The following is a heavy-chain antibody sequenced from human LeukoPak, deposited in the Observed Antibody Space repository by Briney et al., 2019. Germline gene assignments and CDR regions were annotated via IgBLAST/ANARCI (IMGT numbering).Heavy chain of an antibody. Sequence: PSETLSLTCAVYGGSFSGYYWSWIRQPPGKGLEWIGEINHSGSTNYNPSLKSRVTIPVDTSKNQFSLKLSSVTAADTAVYYCARRDEETNYFDYWGQGTLVTVSS. CDR1: GGSFSGYY. V-gene: IGHV4-34*01. D-gene: IGHD5-24*01. J-gene: IGHJ4*02. CDR3: ARRDEETNYFDY. CDR2: INHSGST.